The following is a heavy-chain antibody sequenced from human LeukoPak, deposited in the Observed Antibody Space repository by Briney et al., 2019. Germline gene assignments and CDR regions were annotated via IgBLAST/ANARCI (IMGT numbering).Heavy chain of an antibody. J-gene: IGHJ5*02. Sequence: KPSETLSLTCTGSGVSISSYYWSWIRQPPGKGLEWFGYIYYSGSTSYNHSPDSRATISVDTSKNQFSLKLSSVPAADTGVYYCARGEDWFDPWGQGTLVTVSS. CDR2: IYYSGST. CDR1: GVSISSYY. V-gene: IGHV4-59*01. CDR3: ARGEDWFDP.